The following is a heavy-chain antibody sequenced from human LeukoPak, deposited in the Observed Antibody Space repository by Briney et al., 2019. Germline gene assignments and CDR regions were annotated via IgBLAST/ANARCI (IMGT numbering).Heavy chain of an antibody. V-gene: IGHV1-2*02. Sequence: ASVKVSCKASGYTFTGYYMHWERQAPGQGLEWMGWINPNSGGTNYAQKFQGRVTMTRDTSISTAYMELSRLRSDDTAVYYCARSMYSSSWESSVDYWGQGTLVTVSS. J-gene: IGHJ4*02. CDR3: ARSMYSSSWESSVDY. D-gene: IGHD6-13*01. CDR2: INPNSGGT. CDR1: GYTFTGYY.